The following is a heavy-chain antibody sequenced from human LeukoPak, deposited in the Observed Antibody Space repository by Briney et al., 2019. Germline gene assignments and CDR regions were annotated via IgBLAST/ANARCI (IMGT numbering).Heavy chain of an antibody. J-gene: IGHJ5*02. D-gene: IGHD2/OR15-2a*01. Sequence: SETLSLTCTVSDGSINSYYWSRIRQPPGKGLEWIGYIYYSGRHNYNPTLKNRVTMSVDTSKNQVSLKLTSVTAADTAVYYCARTLSWFDPWGQGTLVAVSS. V-gene: IGHV4-59*12. CDR3: ARTLSWFDP. CDR1: DGSINSYY. CDR2: IYYSGRH.